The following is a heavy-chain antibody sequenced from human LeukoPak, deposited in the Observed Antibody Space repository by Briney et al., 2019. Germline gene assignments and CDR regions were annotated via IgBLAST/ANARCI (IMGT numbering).Heavy chain of an antibody. CDR2: IIPIFGTA. Sequence: ASVKVSCKASGGTFSSYAISWVRQAPGQRLEWMGGIIPIFGTANYAQKFQGRVTITADESTSTAYMELSSLRSEDTAVYYCARDHQTSTYSSGWYDYWGQGTLVTVSS. CDR1: GGTFSSYA. V-gene: IGHV1-69*01. J-gene: IGHJ4*02. CDR3: ARDHQTSTYSSGWYDY. D-gene: IGHD6-19*01.